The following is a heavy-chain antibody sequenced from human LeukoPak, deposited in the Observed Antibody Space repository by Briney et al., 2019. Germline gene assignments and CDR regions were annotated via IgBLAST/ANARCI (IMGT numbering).Heavy chain of an antibody. CDR3: ARAYDSSGYYYYGMDV. D-gene: IGHD3-22*01. V-gene: IGHV3-30-3*01. Sequence: GGSLRLSCAASGFTFSSYAMHWVRQAPSKGLEWVAVISYDGSNKYYADSVKGRFTISRDNSKNTLYLQMNSLRAEDTAVYYCARAYDSSGYYYYGMDVWGQGTTVTVSS. J-gene: IGHJ6*02. CDR2: ISYDGSNK. CDR1: GFTFSSYA.